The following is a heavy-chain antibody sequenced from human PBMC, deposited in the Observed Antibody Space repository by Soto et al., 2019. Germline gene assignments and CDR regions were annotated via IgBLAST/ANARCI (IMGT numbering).Heavy chain of an antibody. CDR3: AKATATGGGAFDI. CDR2: ILVDGRT. Sequence: GSLLLTCSASGFISSIYDMSWVRQAPGKGLEWVSTILVDGRTFYVESVKGRFTISRDSSQNTVYLQMNSLTAGDTALYYCAKATATGGGAFDICGQGTMVTVSS. J-gene: IGHJ3*02. CDR1: GFISSIYD. V-gene: IGHV3-23*01. D-gene: IGHD2-8*02.